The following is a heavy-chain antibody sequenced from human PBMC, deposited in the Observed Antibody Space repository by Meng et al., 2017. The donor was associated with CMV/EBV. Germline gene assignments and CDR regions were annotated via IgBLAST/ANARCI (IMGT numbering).Heavy chain of an antibody. CDR3: ASGALGYCSGGSCYPPYYGMDV. J-gene: IGHJ6*02. CDR2: IYYSGST. Sequence: GSLRLSCTVSGGSISSSSYYWGWIRQPPGKGLEWTGSIYYSGSTYYNPSLKSRVTISVDTSKNQFSLKLSSVTAADTAVYYCASGALGYCSGGSCYPPYYGMDVWGQGTTVTVSS. CDR1: GGSISSSSYY. D-gene: IGHD2-15*01. V-gene: IGHV4-39*07.